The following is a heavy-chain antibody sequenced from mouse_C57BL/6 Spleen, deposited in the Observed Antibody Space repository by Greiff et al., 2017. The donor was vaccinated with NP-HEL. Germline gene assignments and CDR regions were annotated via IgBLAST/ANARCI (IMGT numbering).Heavy chain of an antibody. D-gene: IGHD1-1*01. CDR3: ARPSLITTVVATGGYYAMDY. CDR1: GYTFTSYG. Sequence: QVQLQQSGAELARPGASVKLSCKASGYTFTSYGISWVRQRTGQGLEWIGEIYPRSGNTYYNEKFKGKATLTADKSSSTAYMELRSLTSEDSAVYFCARPSLITTVVATGGYYAMDYWGQGTSVTVSS. CDR2: IYPRSGNT. J-gene: IGHJ4*01. V-gene: IGHV1-81*01.